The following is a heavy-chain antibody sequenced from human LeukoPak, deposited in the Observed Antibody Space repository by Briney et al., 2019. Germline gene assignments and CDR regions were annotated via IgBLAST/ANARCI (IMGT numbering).Heavy chain of an antibody. V-gene: IGHV3-7*01. D-gene: IGHD6-19*01. CDR3: ARAVAGTLFAFDI. J-gene: IGHJ3*02. CDR2: IKQDGSEK. CDR1: GFTFSSYW. Sequence: GGSLRLSCAASGFTFSSYWMSWVRQAPGKGLEWVANIKQDGSEKYYVDSVKGRYTISRDNAKNSLYLQMNSPRAEDTAVYYCARAVAGTLFAFDIWGQGTMVTVSS.